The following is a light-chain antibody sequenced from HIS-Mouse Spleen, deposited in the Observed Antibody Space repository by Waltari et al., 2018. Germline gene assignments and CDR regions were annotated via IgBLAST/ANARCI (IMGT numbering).Light chain of an antibody. V-gene: IGLV3-25*03. CDR1: ALPKQY. Sequence: SYELTQPPSVSVSPGQTARITCSGDALPKQYAYWYQQKPGQAPVLVIYTDSERPSGIPERFSCSSSGTTVTLTISGVQAEDEADYYCQSADSSGTYWVFGGGTKLTVL. J-gene: IGLJ3*02. CDR2: TDS. CDR3: QSADSSGTYWV.